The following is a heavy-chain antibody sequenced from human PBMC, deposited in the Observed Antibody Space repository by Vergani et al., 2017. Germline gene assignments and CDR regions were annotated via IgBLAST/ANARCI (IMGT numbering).Heavy chain of an antibody. D-gene: IGHD3-22*01. CDR1: GFTFSSYG. CDR2: IWYVGSNK. V-gene: IGHV3-33*01. CDR3: AGVSSSGYYGDLNQTYDAFDI. Sequence: QVQLVESGGGVVQPGRSLRLSCAASGFTFSSYGMHWVRQAPGKGLEWVAVIWYVGSNKYYADSVKGRFTISRDNSKNTLYLQMKSLRAEDTAVYYCAGVSSSGYYGDLNQTYDAFDIWGQGTMVTVSS. J-gene: IGHJ3*02.